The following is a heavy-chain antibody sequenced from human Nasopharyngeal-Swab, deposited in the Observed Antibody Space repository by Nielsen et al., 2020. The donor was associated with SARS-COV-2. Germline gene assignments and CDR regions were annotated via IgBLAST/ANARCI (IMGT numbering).Heavy chain of an antibody. V-gene: IGHV3-30*18. J-gene: IGHJ6*02. Sequence: VRQMPGKGLEWVAVISYDGSNKYYADSVKGRFTISRDNSKNTLYLHMNSLRAEDTAVYYCAKGGYSGYDPLGMDVWGQGTTVTVSS. CDR2: ISYDGSNK. CDR3: AKGGYSGYDPLGMDV. D-gene: IGHD5-12*01.